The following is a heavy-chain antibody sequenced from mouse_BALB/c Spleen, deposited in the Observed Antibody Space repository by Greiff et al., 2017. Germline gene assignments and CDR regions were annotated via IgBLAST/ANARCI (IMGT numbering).Heavy chain of an antibody. CDR2: IDPSDSYT. CDR1: GYTFTSYW. V-gene: IGHV1S126*01. D-gene: IGHD2-1*01. Sequence: QVQLQQPGAELVKSGASVKISCKASGYTFTSYWMNWVKQRPGQGLEWIGEIDPSDSYTNNNQKFKDKATLTVDKSSSTAYMQLSSLTSEDSAVYYCARRNGNSAWFAYWGQGTLVTVSA. CDR3: ARRNGNSAWFAY. J-gene: IGHJ3*01.